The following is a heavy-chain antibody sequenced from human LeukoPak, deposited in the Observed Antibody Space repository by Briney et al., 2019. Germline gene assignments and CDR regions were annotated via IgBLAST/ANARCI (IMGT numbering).Heavy chain of an antibody. CDR1: GGSISYGGYS. V-gene: IGHV4-61*08. J-gene: IGHJ4*02. CDR3: AKHFLTIPRDRQKYYFDY. D-gene: IGHD3-3*02. Sequence: SETLSLTCAVSGGSISYGGYSWSSIRQPPGKGLEWIGYSYYIDSTNDNPTLKRRVNISVDTSKNPSSLKLSSVTAADTAVYYCAKHFLTIPRDRQKYYFDYWGQGTLVTVSS. CDR2: SYYIDST.